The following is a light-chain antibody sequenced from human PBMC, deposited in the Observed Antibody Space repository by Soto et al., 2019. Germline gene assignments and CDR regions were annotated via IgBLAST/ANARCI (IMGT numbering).Light chain of an antibody. Sequence: AIQVTQSPSSLSASVGDRVTITCRASQDIRGALAWYQQKPGKATNLLIYDVSTLESGVPSRFSGSDSGTEFTLTISSLQPEDFGTYYCQQFNSYPITFGHGTRLEIK. CDR2: DVS. CDR3: QQFNSYPIT. J-gene: IGKJ5*01. V-gene: IGKV1-13*02. CDR1: QDIRGA.